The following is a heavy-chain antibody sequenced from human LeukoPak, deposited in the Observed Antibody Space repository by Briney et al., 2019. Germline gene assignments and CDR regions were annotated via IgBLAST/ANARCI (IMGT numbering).Heavy chain of an antibody. D-gene: IGHD3-3*01. CDR1: RFTFNSYG. V-gene: IGHV3-30*02. J-gene: IGHJ4*02. CDR3: AKALDFWSGYGVDY. Sequence: GGSLRLSCAASRFTFNSYGMHWVRQAPGKGLEWVAFIRYDGSNKYYADSVKGRFTISRDNSKNTLYLQMNSLRAEDTAVYYCAKALDFWSGYGVDYWGQGTLVTVSS. CDR2: IRYDGSNK.